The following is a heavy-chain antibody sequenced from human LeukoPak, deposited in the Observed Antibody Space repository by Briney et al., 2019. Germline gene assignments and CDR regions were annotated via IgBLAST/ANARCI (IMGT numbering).Heavy chain of an antibody. CDR3: AKDTTPPKVGLDP. CDR1: GFTSGSSG. CDR2: IRYDGSNK. Sequence: GGSLRLSCAASGFTSGSSGMHWVRQAPGKGLEWVAFIRYDGSNKYYADSVKGRFTISRDNSKNTLYLQMNSLRAEDTAVYYCAKDTTPPKVGLDPWGQGTLVTVSS. V-gene: IGHV3-30*02. D-gene: IGHD1-26*01. J-gene: IGHJ5*02.